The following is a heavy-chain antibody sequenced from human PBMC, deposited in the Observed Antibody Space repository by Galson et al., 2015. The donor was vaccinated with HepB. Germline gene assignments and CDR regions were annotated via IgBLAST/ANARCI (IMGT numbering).Heavy chain of an antibody. Sequence: SETLSLTCTVSGLSITNDYWMWIRQPAGKGLEWIGQIYSSGYTNYNPSLKSRVTMSMDTSNAQISLKVTSVTAADTAVYCCASPGGYWGQGTLVIVSS. D-gene: IGHD1-26*01. CDR2: IYSSGYT. J-gene: IGHJ4*02. CDR3: ASPGGY. CDR1: GLSITNDY. V-gene: IGHV4-4*07.